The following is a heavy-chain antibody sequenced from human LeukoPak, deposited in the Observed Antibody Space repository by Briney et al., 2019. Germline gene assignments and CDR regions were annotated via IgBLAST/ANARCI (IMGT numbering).Heavy chain of an antibody. CDR1: GFTFSNYV. V-gene: IGHV3-64*01. CDR3: ARVSTNDRRNAFDI. CDR2: ITGDGGYT. Sequence: GGSLRLSCAASGFTFSNYVMQWVRQAPGKGMESVSAITGDGGYTYYANSVKGRFTISRDNSKKTLYLQMGSLRADDMAVYYCARVSTNDRRNAFDIWGQGTMVTVSS. J-gene: IGHJ3*02. D-gene: IGHD2-8*01.